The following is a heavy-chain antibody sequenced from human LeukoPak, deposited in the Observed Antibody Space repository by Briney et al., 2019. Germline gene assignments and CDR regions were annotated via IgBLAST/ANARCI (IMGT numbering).Heavy chain of an antibody. CDR3: ARGDSGSLTRYYYYYMDV. V-gene: IGHV1-69*01. D-gene: IGHD1-26*01. CDR1: GGTLSSYA. Sequence: GASVQVSCKASGGTLSSYAISWVRQAPGQGLAWMGGIIPIFGTANYAQKFQGRVTITADESTSTAYMELSSLRSEDTAVYYCARGDSGSLTRYYYYYMDVWGKGTTVTISS. J-gene: IGHJ6*03. CDR2: IIPIFGTA.